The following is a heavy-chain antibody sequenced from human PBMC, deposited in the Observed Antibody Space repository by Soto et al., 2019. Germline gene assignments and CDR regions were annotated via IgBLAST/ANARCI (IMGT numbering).Heavy chain of an antibody. CDR3: ARGTRCTNGVCYTHWYFDL. V-gene: IGHV4-34*01. D-gene: IGHD2-8*01. J-gene: IGHJ2*01. CDR1: GGSFSGYY. Sequence: PSETLSLTCAVYGGSFSGYYWSWIRQPPGKGLEWIGEINHSGSTNYNPSLKSRVTISVDTSKNQFSLKLSSVTAADTAVYYCARGTRCTNGVCYTHWYFDLWGRGTLVTVSS. CDR2: INHSGST.